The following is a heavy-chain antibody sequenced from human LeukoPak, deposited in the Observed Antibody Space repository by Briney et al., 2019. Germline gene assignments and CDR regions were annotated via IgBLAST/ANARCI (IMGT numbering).Heavy chain of an antibody. CDR3: ARDPYSGGYGDYYYYYMDV. CDR1: GFTFSSYS. J-gene: IGHJ6*03. D-gene: IGHD1-26*01. Sequence: GGSLRLSCAASGFTFSSYSMNWVRQAPGKGLEWVSSITSSSSYLYYADSVKGRFTISRDDAKNSLYLQINSLRAEDTAVYYCARDPYSGGYGDYYYYYMDVWGKGTTVTISS. CDR2: ITSSSSYL. V-gene: IGHV3-21*01.